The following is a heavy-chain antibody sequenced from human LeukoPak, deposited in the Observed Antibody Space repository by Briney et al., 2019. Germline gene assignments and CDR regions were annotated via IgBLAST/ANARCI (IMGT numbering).Heavy chain of an antibody. CDR2: ISWNSGSI. V-gene: IGHV3-9*01. CDR1: GFTFDDYA. D-gene: IGHD3-22*01. CDR3: ARVLVVNGYRFDY. Sequence: PGGSLRLSCAASGFTFDDYAMHWVRQAPGKGLEWVSGISWNSGSIGYADSVKGRFTISRDNAKNSLYLQMNSLRAEDTAVYYCARVLVVNGYRFDYWGQGTLVTVSS. J-gene: IGHJ4*02.